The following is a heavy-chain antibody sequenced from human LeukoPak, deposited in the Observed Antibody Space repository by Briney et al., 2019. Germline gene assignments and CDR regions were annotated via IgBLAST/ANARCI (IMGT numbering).Heavy chain of an antibody. CDR3: AAVVIGGDYYGSGKRRFDP. D-gene: IGHD3-10*01. J-gene: IGHJ5*02. V-gene: IGHV1-58*02. CDR2: IVVGSGNT. Sequence: SVKVSFKASGFTFTSSAMQWVRQARGQRLERIGWIVVGSGNTNYAQKFQERVTITRDMSTSTAYMELSSLRSEDTAVYYCAAVVIGGDYYGSGKRRFDPWGQGTLVTVSS. CDR1: GFTFTSSA.